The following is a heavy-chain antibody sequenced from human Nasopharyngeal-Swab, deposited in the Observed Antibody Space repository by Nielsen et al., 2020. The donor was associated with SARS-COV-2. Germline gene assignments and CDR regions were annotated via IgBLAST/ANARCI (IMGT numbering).Heavy chain of an antibody. J-gene: IGHJ6*02. CDR2: FDPEDGET. CDR1: GYTLTELS. D-gene: IGHD2-15*01. Sequence: ASVKVSCKVSGYTLTELSMRWVRQAPGKGLEWMGGFDPEDGETIYAQKFQGRVTMTEDTSTDTAYMELSSLRSEDTAVYYCATRGYCSGGSCYSLYYYYGMDVWGQGTTVTVSS. CDR3: ATRGYCSGGSCYSLYYYYGMDV. V-gene: IGHV1-24*01.